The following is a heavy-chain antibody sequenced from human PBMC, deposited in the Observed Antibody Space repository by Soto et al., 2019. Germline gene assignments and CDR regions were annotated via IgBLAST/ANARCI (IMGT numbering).Heavy chain of an antibody. V-gene: IGHV1-69*05. CDR2: IIPIFGTA. J-gene: IGHJ4*02. D-gene: IGHD3-22*01. CDR3: ARAAYYYESSGYYPGDY. Sequence: SVKVSCKASGGTFSSYAISWVRQAPGQGLEWMGGIIPIFGTANYAQKFQGRVTFTRDTSASTVYMEVSSLRSEDMAVYYCARAAYYYESSGYYPGDYWGQGTLVTVS. CDR1: GGTFSSYA.